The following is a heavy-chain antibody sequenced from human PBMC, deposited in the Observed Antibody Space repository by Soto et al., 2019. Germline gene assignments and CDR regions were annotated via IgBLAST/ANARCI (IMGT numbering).Heavy chain of an antibody. CDR3: AKDPGTGNYARFDY. J-gene: IGHJ4*02. V-gene: IGHV3-23*01. CDR2: FSAGGDST. Sequence: GGSLRLSCAASGFTFSIYAMSWVRQPPGKGLEWVSVFSAGGDSTYYADSVKGRFTISRDNSKNTLYLQMNSLRAEDTAVYYCAKDPGTGNYARFDYWGQGTLVTVSS. CDR1: GFTFSIYA. D-gene: IGHD3-16*01.